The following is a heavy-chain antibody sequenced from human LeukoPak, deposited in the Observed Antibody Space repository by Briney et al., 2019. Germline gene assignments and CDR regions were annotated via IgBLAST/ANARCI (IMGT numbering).Heavy chain of an antibody. Sequence: GGSLRLSCAASGFTFSSYAMSWVRQAPGKGLEWVSAISGSGGSTYYADSVKGRFTISRDNSKDTLLLQMNSLRAEDTAVYYCAKGRYYYDTSDAFDIWGQGTMVTASS. D-gene: IGHD3-22*01. J-gene: IGHJ3*02. CDR3: AKGRYYYDTSDAFDI. V-gene: IGHV3-23*01. CDR2: ISGSGGST. CDR1: GFTFSSYA.